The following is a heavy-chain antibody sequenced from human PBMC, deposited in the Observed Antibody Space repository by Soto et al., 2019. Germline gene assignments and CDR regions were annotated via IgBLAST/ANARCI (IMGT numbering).Heavy chain of an antibody. CDR2: ISAYSGDT. Sequence: VQLLQSVGEVRKPGASVKVSCKTSGYTFTNYAINWVRQAPGQGLQWMGWISAYSGDTKYAQRFQDRLTVTTDPSTTTASMELRSLRSDDTAVYYCARDGRASSIFGENMAVWGQGTTVTVSS. CDR3: ARDGRASSIFGENMAV. D-gene: IGHD3-3*01. J-gene: IGHJ6*02. V-gene: IGHV1-18*01. CDR1: GYTFTNYA.